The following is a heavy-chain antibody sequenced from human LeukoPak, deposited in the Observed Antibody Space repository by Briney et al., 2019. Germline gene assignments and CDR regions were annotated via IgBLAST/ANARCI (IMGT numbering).Heavy chain of an antibody. CDR2: VNPDGSAT. V-gene: IGHV3-74*01. Sequence: GGSLRLSCAASGFTFRNSWMHWVRQGPGKGLVWVSRVNPDGSATTYADSVKGRFTISRDNAKNTLYLQMNSLSAEDTAVYYCARSLIGSDDYWGQGSLVTVSS. J-gene: IGHJ4*02. CDR3: ARSLIGSDDY. CDR1: GFTFRNSW. D-gene: IGHD1-20*01.